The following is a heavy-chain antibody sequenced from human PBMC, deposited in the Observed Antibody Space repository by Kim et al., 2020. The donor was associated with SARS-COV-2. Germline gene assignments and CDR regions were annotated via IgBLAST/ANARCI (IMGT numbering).Heavy chain of an antibody. CDR1: GFTFGDYA. J-gene: IGHJ6*03. V-gene: IGHV3-49*04. D-gene: IGHD3-3*01. Sequence: GGSLRLSCTASGFTFGDYAMSWVRQAPGKGLEWVGFIRSKAYGGTTEYAASVKGRFTISRDDSKSIAYLQMNSLKIEDTAVYYCTRDRLDFWSGYTLYYYYYYMGVWGKGTTVTVS. CDR3: TRDRLDFWSGYTLYYYYYYMGV. CDR2: IRSKAYGGTT.